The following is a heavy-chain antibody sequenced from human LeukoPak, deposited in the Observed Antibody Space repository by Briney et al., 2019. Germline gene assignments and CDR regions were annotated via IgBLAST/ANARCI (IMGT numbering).Heavy chain of an antibody. CDR1: GGSISSYY. CDR2: IYYSGST. D-gene: IGHD2-2*03. CDR3: ARLLRVGYCSTTTCNWFDP. Sequence: SETLSLTCTVSGGSISSYYWGWIRQPPGKGLEWIGSIYYSGSTYYSPSLKSRVTISVDTSKNQFSLKLSSVTAADTAVYYCARLLRVGYCSTTTCNWFDPWGQGTLVTVSS. V-gene: IGHV4-39*07. J-gene: IGHJ5*02.